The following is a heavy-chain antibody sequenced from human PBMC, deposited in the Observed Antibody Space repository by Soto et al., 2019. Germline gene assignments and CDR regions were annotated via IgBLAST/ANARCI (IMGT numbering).Heavy chain of an antibody. J-gene: IGHJ5*02. D-gene: IGHD3-22*01. V-gene: IGHV4-4*07. CDR1: GGSIRSPY. CDR2: IYSTGST. CDR3: AKDEYYDSNNWFDP. Sequence: SETLSLTCTVSGGSIRSPYWSWIRQPAGKGLEWIGRIYSTGSTNYNPSFRSRVTMSVDTSKNQFSLKLSSVTAADTAVYYCAKDEYYDSNNWFDPWGQGTLVTVSS.